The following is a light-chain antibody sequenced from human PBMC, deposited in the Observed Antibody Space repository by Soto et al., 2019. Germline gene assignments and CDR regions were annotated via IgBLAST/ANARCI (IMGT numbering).Light chain of an antibody. CDR3: QQYNSYPWT. J-gene: IGKJ1*01. CDR1: QSISSW. V-gene: IGKV1-5*03. CDR2: KAT. Sequence: DIQMTQSPSTLSASVGDRVTITCRASQSISSWLAWYQQKPGKAPKLLSYKATSVESGVPSRFSGSGYGTEFTLTISSLQPDHFATYDCQQYNSYPWTFGPGTQVQIK.